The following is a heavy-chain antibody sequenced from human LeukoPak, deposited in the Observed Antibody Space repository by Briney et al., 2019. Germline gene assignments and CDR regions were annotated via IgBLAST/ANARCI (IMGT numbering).Heavy chain of an antibody. Sequence: GGTLRLSCAASGFTFSSYGMSWVRQAPGKGLEWVSAISGSGGSTYYADSVKGRFTISRDNSKNTLYLQMNSLRAEDTAVYCCAKPAITMPSSYYDILTGSPYFDYWGQGTLVTVSS. V-gene: IGHV3-23*01. CDR3: AKPAITMPSSYYDILTGSPYFDY. J-gene: IGHJ4*02. D-gene: IGHD3-9*01. CDR1: GFTFSSYG. CDR2: ISGSGGST.